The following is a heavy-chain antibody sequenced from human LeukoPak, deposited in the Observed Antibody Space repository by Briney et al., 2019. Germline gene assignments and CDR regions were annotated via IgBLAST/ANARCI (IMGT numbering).Heavy chain of an antibody. CDR1: GFTFSSYA. V-gene: IGHV4-39*07. J-gene: IGHJ4*02. CDR3: ARDEDLTDFDY. Sequence: GSLRLSCAASGFTFSSYAMSWVRQAPGKGLEWIGSIYYSGSTYYNPSLKSRVTISVDTSKNQFSLKLSSVTAADTAVYYCARDEDLTDFDYWGQGTLVTVSS. CDR2: IYYSGST.